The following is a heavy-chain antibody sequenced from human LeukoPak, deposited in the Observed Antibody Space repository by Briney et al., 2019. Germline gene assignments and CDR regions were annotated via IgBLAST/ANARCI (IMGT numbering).Heavy chain of an antibody. D-gene: IGHD6-13*01. CDR1: GFTVSSYE. CDR2: ISRSVRTI. J-gene: IGHJ4*02. CDR3: ASPAAGDY. V-gene: IGHV3-48*03. Sequence: GGSLRLSCAASGFTVSSYEMNWVRQAPGKGLEWVSFISRSVRTIYYADSVKGRFTISRDNAKNSLYLQMNSLRAEDTAVYYCASPAAGDYWGQGTLVTVSS.